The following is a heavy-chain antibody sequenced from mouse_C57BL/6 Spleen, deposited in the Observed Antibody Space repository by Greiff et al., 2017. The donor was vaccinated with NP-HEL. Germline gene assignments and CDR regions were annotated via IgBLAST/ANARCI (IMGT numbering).Heavy chain of an antibody. J-gene: IGHJ4*01. D-gene: IGHD2-3*01. Sequence: VQLQQSGPELVKPGASVKMSCKASGYTFTDYNMHWVKQSHGKSLEWIGYINPNNGGTSYNQKFKGKATLTVNKSSSTAYMKLRSLTSEDSAVYYCARGTLSDGYYYYAMDYWGQGTSVTVSS. CDR1: GYTFTDYN. CDR3: ARGTLSDGYYYYAMDY. CDR2: INPNNGGT. V-gene: IGHV1-22*01.